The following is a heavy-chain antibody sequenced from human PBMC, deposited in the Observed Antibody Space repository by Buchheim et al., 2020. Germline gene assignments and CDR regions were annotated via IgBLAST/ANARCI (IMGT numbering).Heavy chain of an antibody. J-gene: IGHJ4*02. D-gene: IGHD2-15*01. V-gene: IGHV3-74*01. CDR2: INSDGSST. CDR3: ATLKWDDAFDS. CDR1: GFSFSNNW. Sequence: EVQLVESGGGLVQPGGSLRLSCAASGFSFSNNWMHWVRQAPGKGLVWVSRINSDGSSTRYVDSVRGGLNISRDNAKKTRYLQMNSLRAEDTAMYYCATLKWDDAFDSWGQGTL.